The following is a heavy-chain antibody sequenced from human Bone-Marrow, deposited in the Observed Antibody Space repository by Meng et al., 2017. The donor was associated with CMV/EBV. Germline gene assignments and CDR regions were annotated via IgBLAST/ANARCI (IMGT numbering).Heavy chain of an antibody. CDR2: IYYSGST. J-gene: IGHJ1*01. CDR1: GGSISSYY. V-gene: IGHV4-59*01. D-gene: IGHD2-2*02. CDR3: ARTYCSSTSCYRGYFQH. Sequence: SETLSLTCTVSGGSISSYYWSWIRQPPGKGLEWIGYIYYSGSTNYNPSLKSRVTISVDTSKNQFSLKLSSVTAADTAVYYCARTYCSSTSCYRGYFQHWGQGTLVTSPQ.